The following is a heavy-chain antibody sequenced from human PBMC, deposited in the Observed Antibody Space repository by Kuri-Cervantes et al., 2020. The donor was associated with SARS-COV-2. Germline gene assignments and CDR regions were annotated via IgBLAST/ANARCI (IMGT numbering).Heavy chain of an antibody. D-gene: IGHD4-17*01. J-gene: IGHJ4*02. V-gene: IGHV3-21*06. Sequence: GESLKISCAASGFTFSSYSMNWVRQAPGKGLEWVSSISSSSSYIYYADSVKGRFTISRDNAKNSLYLQMNSLRVEDTALYYCARAYGDYVFREGLDSWGQGTLVT. CDR3: ARAYGDYVFREGLDS. CDR2: ISSSSSYI. CDR1: GFTFSSYS.